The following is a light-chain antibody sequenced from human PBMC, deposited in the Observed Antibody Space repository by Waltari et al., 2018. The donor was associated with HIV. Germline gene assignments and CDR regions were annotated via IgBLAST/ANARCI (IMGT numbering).Light chain of an antibody. CDR3: CSYTGYNDFL. CDR1: SSDVGGYNY. J-gene: IGLJ3*02. CDR2: EVT. Sequence: QSALTQPPSASGSPGQSVTISCTGTSSDVGGYNYVSWYQQHPGKAPTLIIFEVTKRPSGVRNRFSCSKSGNTASRTVSGLQADDEADYYCCSYTGYNDFLFGAGTKLTVL. V-gene: IGLV2-8*01.